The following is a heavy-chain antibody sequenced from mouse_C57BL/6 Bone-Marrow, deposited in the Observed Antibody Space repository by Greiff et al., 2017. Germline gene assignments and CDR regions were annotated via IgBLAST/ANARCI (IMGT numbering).Heavy chain of an antibody. V-gene: IGHV1-52*01. CDR1: GYTFTSYW. CDR3: AVGNYGY. CDR2: IDPSDSDT. D-gene: IGHD2-1*01. Sequence: QVQLQQPGAELVRPGSSVKLSCKASGYTFTSYWLHWVKQRPIQGLEWIGNIDPSDSDTHYNQKFKDKATLTVDKSSSTAYMQLSSLTSEDSAVYYCAVGNYGYWGQGTTLTVSS. J-gene: IGHJ2*01.